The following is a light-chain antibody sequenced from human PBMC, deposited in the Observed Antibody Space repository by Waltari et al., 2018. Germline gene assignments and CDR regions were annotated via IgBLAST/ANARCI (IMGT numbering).Light chain of an antibody. CDR1: SSHVGGYNY. J-gene: IGLJ1*01. CDR2: EVS. V-gene: IGLV2-14*01. CDR3: SSYTSSSTPYV. Sequence: QSALTQPASVSGSPGQSIAISCPGTSSHVGGYNYVSWYQQHPGKAPKLMIYEVSNRPSGVSNRFSGSKSGNTASLTISGLQAEDEADYYCSSYTSSSTPYVFGTGTKVTVL.